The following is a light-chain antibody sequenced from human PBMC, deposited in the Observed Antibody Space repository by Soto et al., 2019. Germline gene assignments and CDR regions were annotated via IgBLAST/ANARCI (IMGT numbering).Light chain of an antibody. Sequence: DIQMTQSPSTLSASVGDRVTITCRASQSIRIWLAWYQQKSGKAPKLLIYDASKLESGVPSRFSGSGSGTQFTLTINSLQPDDFATYYCQQYNSYLITFGQGTRLEIK. CDR1: QSIRIW. CDR3: QQYNSYLIT. V-gene: IGKV1-5*01. CDR2: DAS. J-gene: IGKJ5*01.